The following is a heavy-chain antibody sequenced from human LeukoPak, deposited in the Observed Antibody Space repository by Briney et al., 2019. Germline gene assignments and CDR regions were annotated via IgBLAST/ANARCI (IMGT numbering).Heavy chain of an antibody. V-gene: IGHV4-39*01. CDR2: IYYSGST. Sequence: PSETLSLTCTVSGGSISSSSYYWGWIRQPPGKGLESIGSIYYSGSTYYNPSLKSRVTISVDTSKNQFSLKLSSVTAADTAVYYCARAYDILAYYFDYWGQGTLVTVSS. CDR1: GGSISSSSYY. CDR3: ARAYDILAYYFDY. D-gene: IGHD3-9*01. J-gene: IGHJ4*02.